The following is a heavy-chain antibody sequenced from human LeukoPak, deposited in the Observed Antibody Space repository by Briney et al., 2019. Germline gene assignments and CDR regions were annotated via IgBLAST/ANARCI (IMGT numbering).Heavy chain of an antibody. V-gene: IGHV4-39*01. CDR3: ARRPRIAVAGPPFDY. CDR1: GGSVSSYY. J-gene: IGHJ4*02. CDR2: IYYSGST. D-gene: IGHD6-19*01. Sequence: SETLSLTCSVSGGSVSSYYWGWIRQPPGKGLEWIGSIYYSGSTYYNPSLKSRVTISVDTSKNQFSLRLTSVTAADTAVYYCARRPRIAVAGPPFDYWGQGTLATVSS.